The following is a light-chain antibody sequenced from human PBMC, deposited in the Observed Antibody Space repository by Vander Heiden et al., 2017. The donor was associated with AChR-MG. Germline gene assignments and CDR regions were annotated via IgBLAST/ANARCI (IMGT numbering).Light chain of an antibody. CDR3: LFSHNGGRE. V-gene: IGLV7-46*01. J-gene: IGLJ2*01. CDR1: TGPVTSGQF. CDR2: DTD. Sequence: AVVTQEPSLTVSLGGTVSLTCGSSTGPVTSGQFPYRLQPKPAHAPTTLIYDTDNKHWWAPARFSGSLLGGRAALPLSGAQPEDEADYYCLFSHNGGREFGGGTKLTVL.